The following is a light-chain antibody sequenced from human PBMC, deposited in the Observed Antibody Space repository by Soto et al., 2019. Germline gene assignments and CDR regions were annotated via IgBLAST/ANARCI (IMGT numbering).Light chain of an antibody. CDR2: DAS. CDR1: QTVGSQ. CDR3: QQRSGWPPRYT. J-gene: IGKJ2*01. V-gene: IGKV3-11*01. Sequence: EIVLTQSPATLSLSPGERATLSCSASQTVGSQLAWYQQKRGQAPRLLIYDASNRATGIPARISGSGSGTDFTLTISSLEPEDFGVYYCQQRSGWPPRYTFGKGTNLEIK.